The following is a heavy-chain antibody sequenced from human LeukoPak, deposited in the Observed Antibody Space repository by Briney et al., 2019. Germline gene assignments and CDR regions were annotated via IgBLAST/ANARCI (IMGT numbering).Heavy chain of an antibody. CDR2: VSSGGRTI. J-gene: IGHJ4*02. Sequence: GGSLRLTCAASGFTFSSYEMNWVRQAPGKGLEWVSYVSSGGRTIYYADSVKGRFTISRDNAKNSLYLQMNSLGAEDTAVYYCARNRPHPYSHGDYDTLDYWGQGTLVTVSS. CDR1: GFTFSSYE. CDR3: ARNRPHPYSHGDYDTLDY. D-gene: IGHD4-17*01. V-gene: IGHV3-48*03.